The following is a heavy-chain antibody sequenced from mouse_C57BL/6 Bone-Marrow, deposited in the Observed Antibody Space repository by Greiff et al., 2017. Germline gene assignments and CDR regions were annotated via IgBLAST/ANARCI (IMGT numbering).Heavy chain of an antibody. CDR2: INPNNGGT. CDR3: ARNHGSSAWFAY. V-gene: IGHV1-26*01. Sequence: EVQLQQSGPELVKPGASVKISCKASGYTFTDYYMNWVKQSHGKSLEWIGDINPNNGGTSYNQKFKGKATLTVDKSSSPAYMELRSLTSEDDAVYYCARNHGSSAWFAYWGQGTLVTVSA. D-gene: IGHD1-1*01. J-gene: IGHJ3*01. CDR1: GYTFTDYY.